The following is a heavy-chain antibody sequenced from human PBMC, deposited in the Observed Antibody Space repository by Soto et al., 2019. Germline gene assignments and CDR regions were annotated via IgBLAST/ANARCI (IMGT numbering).Heavy chain of an antibody. CDR1: GGSISSYY. Sequence: SETLFLTCTVSGGSISSYYWSWIRQPPGKGLEWIGYISYSGTTNYNPSLKSRVTISVDTSKNQFSLKLSSVTAADTAVFYCARAGRSLIRGVNDAFDIWGQGTMVTVSS. V-gene: IGHV4-59*01. J-gene: IGHJ3*02. CDR2: ISYSGTT. CDR3: ARAGRSLIRGVNDAFDI. D-gene: IGHD3-10*01.